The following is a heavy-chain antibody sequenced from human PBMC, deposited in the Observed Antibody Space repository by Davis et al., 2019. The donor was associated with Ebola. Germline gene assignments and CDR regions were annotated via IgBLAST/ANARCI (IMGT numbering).Heavy chain of an antibody. V-gene: IGHV4-61*01. J-gene: IGHJ4*02. CDR3: ASYETTFWSGEGKFDY. CDR1: GGSVSSGTYY. Sequence: SETLSLTCTVSGGSVSSGTYYWNWIRQPPGKGLEWIGYIYYSGSTNYNPSLKSRVTISVDTSKNQFSLKLSSVTAADTAVYYCASYETTFWSGEGKFDYWGQGTLVTVSS. D-gene: IGHD3-16*01. CDR2: IYYSGST.